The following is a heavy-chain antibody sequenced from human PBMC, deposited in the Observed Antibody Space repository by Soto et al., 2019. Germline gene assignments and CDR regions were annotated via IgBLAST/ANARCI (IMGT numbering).Heavy chain of an antibody. CDR3: ARVSLSGTTLGADY. Sequence: GGSLRLSCAASGFTFSSYSMNWVRQAPGKGLEWVSSISSSSSYIYYADSVKGRFTISRDNAKNSLYLQMNSLRAEDTAVYYCARVSLSGTTLGADYWGQGTLVTVSS. V-gene: IGHV3-21*01. J-gene: IGHJ4*02. CDR2: ISSSSSYI. D-gene: IGHD1-7*01. CDR1: GFTFSSYS.